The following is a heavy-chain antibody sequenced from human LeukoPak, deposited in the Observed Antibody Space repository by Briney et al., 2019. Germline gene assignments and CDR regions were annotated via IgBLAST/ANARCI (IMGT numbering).Heavy chain of an antibody. V-gene: IGHV1-8*03. Sequence: GASVKVSCKASGYTFTSYDINWVRQATGQGLEWMGWMNPNSGNTGYAQKFQGRVTITRNTSISTAYMELSSLRSEDTAVYYCARGRSSGSYRYYYYYGMDVWGQGTTVTVSS. D-gene: IGHD1-26*01. CDR3: ARGRSSGSYRYYYYYGMDV. CDR2: MNPNSGNT. CDR1: GYTFTSYD. J-gene: IGHJ6*02.